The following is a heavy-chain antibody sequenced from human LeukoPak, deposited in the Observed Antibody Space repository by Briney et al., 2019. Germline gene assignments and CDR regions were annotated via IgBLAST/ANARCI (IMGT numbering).Heavy chain of an antibody. CDR2: IFYSGST. CDR3: AKDHANTPVVTN. V-gene: IGHV4-59*02. J-gene: IGHJ4*02. CDR1: GGSVSDYY. Sequence: SETLSLTCTISGGSVSDYYWSWIRQPPGKGLEWIGNIFYSGSTYYSPSLKSRVTISLDTSRNQFSLKLTSVTAADTAVYYCAKDHANTPVVTNWGQGILVSVSS. D-gene: IGHD2-21*02.